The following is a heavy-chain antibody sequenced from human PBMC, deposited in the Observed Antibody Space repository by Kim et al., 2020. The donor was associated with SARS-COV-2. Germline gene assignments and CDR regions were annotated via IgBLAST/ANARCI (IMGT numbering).Heavy chain of an antibody. CDR1: GGSISSSSYY. CDR2: IYYSGST. J-gene: IGHJ4*02. Sequence: SETLSLTCTVSGGSISSSSYYWGWIRQPPGKGLEWIGSIYYSGSTYYNPSLKSRVTISVDTSKNQFSLKLSSVTAADTAVYYCARQGVRVEQWLVAAYWGQGTLVTVSS. V-gene: IGHV4-39*01. D-gene: IGHD6-19*01. CDR3: ARQGVRVEQWLVAAY.